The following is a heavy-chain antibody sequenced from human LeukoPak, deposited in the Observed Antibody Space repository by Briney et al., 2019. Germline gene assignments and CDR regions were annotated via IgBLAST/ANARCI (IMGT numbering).Heavy chain of an antibody. CDR1: GFTVSGNY. V-gene: IGHV3-23*01. D-gene: IGHD3-10*01. CDR2: ISGSGDTT. Sequence: GGSLRLSCAVSGFTVSGNYMSWIRQAPGKGLEWVSIISGSGDTTYYADSVKGRFTISRDDPHNTLYLQMNSLRAEDTAVYFCARGGVDYYGSGTYYLMYYFDYWGQGALVTVSS. J-gene: IGHJ4*02. CDR3: ARGGVDYYGSGTYYLMYYFDY.